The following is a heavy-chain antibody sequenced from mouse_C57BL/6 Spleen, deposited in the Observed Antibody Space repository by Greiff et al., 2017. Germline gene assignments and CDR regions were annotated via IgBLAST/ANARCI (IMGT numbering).Heavy chain of an antibody. D-gene: IGHD2-2*01. CDR2: IYPGSGST. V-gene: IGHV1-55*01. CDR3: ARSGGYLAWFAY. Sequence: VQLQQPGAELVKPGASVKMSCKASGYTFTSYWITWVKQRPGQGLEWIGDIYPGSGSTNYNEKFKSKATLTVDTSSSTAYMQLSSLTSEDSAVYYWARSGGYLAWFAYWGQGTLVTVSA. J-gene: IGHJ3*01. CDR1: GYTFTSYW.